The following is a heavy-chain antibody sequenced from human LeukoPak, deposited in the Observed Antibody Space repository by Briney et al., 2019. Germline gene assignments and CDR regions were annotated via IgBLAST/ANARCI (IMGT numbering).Heavy chain of an antibody. D-gene: IGHD3/OR15-3a*01. CDR3: ARGDSYYYYGMDV. V-gene: IGHV4-34*01. CDR1: GGSFSGYY. Sequence: SETLSLTCAVYGGSFSGYYWSWIRQPPGKGLEWIGEVNHGGSTNYNPSLKSRVTISVDTSKNQFSLRLSSVTAADTAVYYCARGDSYYYYGMDVWGKGTTVTVSS. CDR2: VNHGGST. J-gene: IGHJ6*04.